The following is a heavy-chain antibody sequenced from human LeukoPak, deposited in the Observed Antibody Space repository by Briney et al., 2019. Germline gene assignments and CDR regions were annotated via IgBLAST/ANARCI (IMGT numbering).Heavy chain of an antibody. Sequence: GASVKVSCKASGYTFTSYGISWVRQAPGQGLEWMGGIIPIFGTANYAQKFQGRVTITADKSTSTAYMELSSLRSEDTAVYYCARDHRLPYGYNWFDPWGQGTLVTVSS. D-gene: IGHD4-17*01. J-gene: IGHJ5*02. CDR1: GYTFTSYG. CDR2: IIPIFGTA. CDR3: ARDHRLPYGYNWFDP. V-gene: IGHV1-69*06.